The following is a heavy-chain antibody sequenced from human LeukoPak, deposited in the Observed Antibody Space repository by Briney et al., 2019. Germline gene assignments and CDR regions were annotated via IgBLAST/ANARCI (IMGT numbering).Heavy chain of an antibody. V-gene: IGHV1-18*01. CDR3: ARDVGQDIVVVPTAPSFDN. J-gene: IGHJ4*02. CDR2: ITTYNGHT. CDR1: GYTFTSYG. D-gene: IGHD2-15*01. Sequence: ASVKVSCKASGYTFTSYGISWVRQAPGQGLEWMGWITTYNGHTDYAQKFQGRVNIITDTSASTVYMELRNLQPDDTAVYYCARDVGQDIVVVPTAPSFDNWGQGTLVIVSS.